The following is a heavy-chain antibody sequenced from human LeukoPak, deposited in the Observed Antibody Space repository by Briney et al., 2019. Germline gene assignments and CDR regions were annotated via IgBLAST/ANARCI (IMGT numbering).Heavy chain of an antibody. CDR1: GFTFSSYS. CDR3: ARVSPQEWLPNMYYFDY. V-gene: IGHV3-21*01. CDR2: ISSSSSYI. J-gene: IGHJ4*02. Sequence: PGGSLRLSCAASGFTFSSYSTNWVRQAPGKGLEWVSSISSSSSYIYYADSVKGRFTISRDNAKNSLYLQMNSLRAEDTAVYYCARVSPQEWLPNMYYFDYWGQGTLVTVSS. D-gene: IGHD5-12*01.